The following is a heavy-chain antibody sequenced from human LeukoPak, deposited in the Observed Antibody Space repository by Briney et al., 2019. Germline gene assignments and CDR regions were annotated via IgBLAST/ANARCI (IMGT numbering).Heavy chain of an antibody. Sequence: GGSLRLSCAASGFTFSSYGMHWVRQAPGKGLEWVAVISYDGSNKYYADSVKGRFTISRDNAKNSLYLQMNSLRAEDTAVYYCARDPVLDFWGQGTLVTVSS. CDR3: ARDPVLDF. J-gene: IGHJ4*02. CDR1: GFTFSSYG. CDR2: ISYDGSNK. V-gene: IGHV3-30*03.